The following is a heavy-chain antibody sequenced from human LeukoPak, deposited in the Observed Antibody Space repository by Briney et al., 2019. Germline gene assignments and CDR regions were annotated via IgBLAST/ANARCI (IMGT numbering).Heavy chain of an antibody. D-gene: IGHD3-3*01. V-gene: IGHV1-46*01. CDR2: INPGTGST. Sequence: ASVKVSCKASGYSFTSYYIHWVRQAPGQGLEWMGIINPGTGSTTYAQKFQGRVTMTRDTSTSTVCMELNSLTSEDTAVYYCARDHSVDFWSGYYPGGWFDPWGQGTLVTVSS. CDR1: GYSFTSYY. CDR3: ARDHSVDFWSGYYPGGWFDP. J-gene: IGHJ5*02.